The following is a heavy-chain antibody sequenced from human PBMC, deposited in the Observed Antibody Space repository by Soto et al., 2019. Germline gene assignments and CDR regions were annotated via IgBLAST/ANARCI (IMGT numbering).Heavy chain of an antibody. CDR3: AREGAASYSYYYGTDV. V-gene: IGHV4-30-4*01. J-gene: IGHJ6*02. CDR1: GGSISSGDAY. CDR2: IYYRGWP. Sequence: QVQLQESGPGLVKPSQTLSLTCTVSGGSISSGDAYWSWIRQSPGKGLEWIGYIYYRGWPIYNPYLESRATISVDTSKNQFSLKLNSVTAADTAVYYCAREGAASYSYYYGTDVWGQGTTVTVSS. D-gene: IGHD3-16*01.